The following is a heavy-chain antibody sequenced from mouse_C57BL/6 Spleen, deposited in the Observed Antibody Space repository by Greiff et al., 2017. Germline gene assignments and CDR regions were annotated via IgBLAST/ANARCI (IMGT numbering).Heavy chain of an antibody. CDR1: GYTFTSYW. Sequence: QVQLKESGAELAKPGASVKLSCKASGYTFTSYWMHWVKQRPGQGLEWIGYINPSRGYTKYYQKFKDKATLTADKSSSTAYMQLSSLTYEDSAVYYCARRDYGSSWNYFDYWGQGTTLTVSS. CDR3: ARRDYGSSWNYFDY. CDR2: INPSRGYT. D-gene: IGHD1-1*01. V-gene: IGHV1-7*01. J-gene: IGHJ2*01.